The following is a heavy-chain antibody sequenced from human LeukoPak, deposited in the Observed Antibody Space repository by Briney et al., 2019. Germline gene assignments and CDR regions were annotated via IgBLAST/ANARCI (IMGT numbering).Heavy chain of an antibody. CDR3: VRDPEALDY. CDR1: GFTFSDYS. J-gene: IGHJ4*02. CDR2: ISRGRPNI. Sequence: PGGSLRLSCVASGFTFSDYSMNWVRQAPGKGLEWVSYISRGRPNIHYAQSVKGRFTISRDNAKNSLYLQMNSLRDEDTAVYYCVRDPEALDYWGQGTLVTVSS. V-gene: IGHV3-48*02.